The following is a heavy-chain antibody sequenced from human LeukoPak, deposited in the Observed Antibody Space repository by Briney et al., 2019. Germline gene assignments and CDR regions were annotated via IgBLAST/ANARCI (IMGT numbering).Heavy chain of an antibody. V-gene: IGHV3-33*06. Sequence: PGGSVRLSCAASGFPFSGSGMHWVRQAPGKGLEWVAIVWYDGSNQYYADSVKGRFTISRDNSKNTVDLQMNSLRVEDTAVYFCAKDKDTPATAQPQRGYFESWGQGTLVTVSA. CDR3: AKDKDTPATAQPQRGYFES. J-gene: IGHJ4*02. CDR2: VWYDGSNQ. CDR1: GFPFSGSG. D-gene: IGHD2-21*02.